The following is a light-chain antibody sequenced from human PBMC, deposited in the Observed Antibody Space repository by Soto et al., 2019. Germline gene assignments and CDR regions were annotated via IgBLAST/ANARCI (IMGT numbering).Light chain of an antibody. Sequence: DAVMTQSPLSLPVTLGQPASIYCWSGQGLVYSDGNDYLDWFQQRPDQSPRRLISKASNRDSGLPDRCSGSGSGPDVTVQTSSVEAGHVWVYYCMPGTHLPRTFGRGTGVEIK. CDR3: MPGTHLPRT. J-gene: IGKJ1*01. CDR1: QGLVYSDGNDY. CDR2: KAS. V-gene: IGKV2-30*01.